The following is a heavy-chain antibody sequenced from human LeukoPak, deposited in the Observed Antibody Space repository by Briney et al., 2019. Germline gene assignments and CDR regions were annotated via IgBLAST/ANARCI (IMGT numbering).Heavy chain of an antibody. J-gene: IGHJ3*02. CDR2: ISWDSGSI. D-gene: IGHD2-15*01. V-gene: IGHV3-9*01. CDR3: AKDIGKYCSGGSCYNAFDI. Sequence: GRSLRLSCAASGFTFYDYAMHWVRQAPGKGLEWVSGISWDSGSIGYADSVKGRFTISRDNAKNSLYLQMNSLRAEDTALYYCAKDIGKYCSGGSCYNAFDIWGQGTMVTVSS. CDR1: GFTFYDYA.